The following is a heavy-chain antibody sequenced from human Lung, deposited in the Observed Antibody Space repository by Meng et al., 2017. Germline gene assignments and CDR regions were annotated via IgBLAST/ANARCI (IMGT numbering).Heavy chain of an antibody. V-gene: IGHV4-34*01. Sequence: QVQLQEWGTGLVNPSDTRSLTCVVPGGSFSDYCWSWIRQPPGKGLGWIGEINHSGSTNYNPSLESRATISVDTSQNNLSLKLSSVTAADSAVYYCARGPTTMAHDFDYWGQGTLVTVSS. CDR2: INHSGST. J-gene: IGHJ4*02. D-gene: IGHD4-11*01. CDR1: GGSFSDYC. CDR3: ARGPTTMAHDFDY.